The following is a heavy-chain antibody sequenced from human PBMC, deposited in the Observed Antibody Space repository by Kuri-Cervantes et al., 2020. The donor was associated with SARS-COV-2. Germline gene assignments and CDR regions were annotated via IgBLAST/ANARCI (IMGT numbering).Heavy chain of an antibody. CDR1: GGSISSYY. CDR3: ARDKRYYGSGSYAFDI. J-gene: IGHJ3*02. V-gene: IGHV4-4*07. CDR2: IYTSGST. Sequence: SETLSLTCTASGGSISSYYWSWIRQPAGKGLEWIGRIYTSGSTNYNPSLKSRVTMSVDTSKNQFSLKLSSVTAADTAVYYCARDKRYYGSGSYAFDIWGQGTMVTVSS. D-gene: IGHD3-10*01.